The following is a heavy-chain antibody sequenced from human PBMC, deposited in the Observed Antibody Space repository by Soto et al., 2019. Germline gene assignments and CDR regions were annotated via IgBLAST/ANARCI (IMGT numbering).Heavy chain of an antibody. D-gene: IGHD6-13*01. J-gene: IGHJ6*02. CDR1: GFTFSSYA. V-gene: IGHV3-30-3*01. CDR2: ISYDGSNK. Sequence: GGSLRLSCAASGFTFSSYAMHWVRQAPGKGLEWVAVISYDGSNKYYADSVKGRFTISRDNSKNTLYLQMNSLRAEDTAVYYCARDAMSSSWYYYYGMDVWGQGTTVTVSS. CDR3: ARDAMSSSWYYYYGMDV.